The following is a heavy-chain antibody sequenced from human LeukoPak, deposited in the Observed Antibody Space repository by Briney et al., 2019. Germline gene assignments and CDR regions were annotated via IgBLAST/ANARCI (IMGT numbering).Heavy chain of an antibody. V-gene: IGHV4-34*01. CDR3: VRVYADYVDYYYYYMDV. CDR1: GESFSGYY. D-gene: IGHD4-17*01. J-gene: IGHJ6*03. CDR2: INHSGST. Sequence: SETLSLTCAVYGESFSGYYWSWIRQPPGKGLEWIGEINHSGSTNYNPSLKSRVTISVDTSKDQFSLKLSSVTAADTAVYYCVRVYADYVDYYYYYMDVWGKGTTVTVSS.